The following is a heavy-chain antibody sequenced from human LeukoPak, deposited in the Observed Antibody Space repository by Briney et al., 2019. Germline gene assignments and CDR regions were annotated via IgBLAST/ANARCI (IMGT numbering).Heavy chain of an antibody. CDR1: GYTFTSYG. CDR2: ISAYNGNT. V-gene: IGHV1-18*01. D-gene: IGHD3-9*01. J-gene: IGHJ4*02. CDR3: ARSYDILTPPAARRGFDY. Sequence: ASVKVSRKASGYTFTSYGISWVRQAPGQGLEWMGWISAYNGNTNYAQKLQGRVTMTTDTSTSTAYIELRSLRSDDTAVYYCARSYDILTPPAARRGFDYWGQGTLVTVSS.